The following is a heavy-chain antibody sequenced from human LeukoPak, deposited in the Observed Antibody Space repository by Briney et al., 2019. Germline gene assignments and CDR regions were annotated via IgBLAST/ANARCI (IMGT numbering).Heavy chain of an antibody. CDR3: ARDRDTAMGL. Sequence: PGGSLRPSCEASGLTLSINVMNWVRQAPGKGLEWVAIISYDGNDKYYTDSVKGRFTISRDKPKNTLYLQMNSLRAEDTAVYYCARDRDTAMGLWGQGTLVTVSS. D-gene: IGHD5-18*01. V-gene: IGHV3-30-3*01. J-gene: IGHJ4*02. CDR1: GLTLSINV. CDR2: ISYDGNDK.